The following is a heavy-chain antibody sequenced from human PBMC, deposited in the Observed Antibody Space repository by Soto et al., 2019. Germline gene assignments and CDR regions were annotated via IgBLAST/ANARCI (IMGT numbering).Heavy chain of an antibody. V-gene: IGHV1-69*12. D-gene: IGHD5-12*01. CDR3: ARDPGSGYDPGDY. CDR1: GGTFSIYA. CDR2: IIPIIGTR. Sequence: QVQLVQSGAEVKKPGSSVKVSCKASGGTFSIYAVSWVRQAPGQGLEWMGGIIPIIGTRNYAQRFQGRITITGDESTSPAYMAMSSLKSVDTAVYYCARDPGSGYDPGDYWGQGTLVTVS. J-gene: IGHJ4*02.